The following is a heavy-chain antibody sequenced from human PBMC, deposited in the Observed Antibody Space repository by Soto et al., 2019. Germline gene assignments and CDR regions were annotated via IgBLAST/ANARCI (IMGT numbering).Heavy chain of an antibody. Sequence: ASVKVSWKAWGNKFNMYGINWGRQAPGQGLELMGWISAYDGKTTYAEKFQGRVTMTTDASTSTAYMELRSLRSDDTAVYYCARDPHEYWTSYWFDPWG. J-gene: IGHJ5*02. CDR2: ISAYDGKT. V-gene: IGHV1-18*01. CDR3: ARDPHEYWTSYWFDP. D-gene: IGHD3-3*01. CDR1: GNKFNMYG.